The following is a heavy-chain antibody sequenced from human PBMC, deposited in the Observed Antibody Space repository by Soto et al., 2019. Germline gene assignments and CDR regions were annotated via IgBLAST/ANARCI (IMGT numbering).Heavy chain of an antibody. CDR3: AKIDTVSMILA. D-gene: IGHD3-22*01. J-gene: IGHJ5*02. CDR2: ISRTGGST. V-gene: IGHV3-23*01. CDR1: GFTFSSNS. Sequence: VQLLESGGGLVQPGGSLRLSCTASGFTFSSNSMSWVRQAPGKGLEWVSAISRTGGSTYHSDSVNGRFIISRDISKNTLYLQMNSLRAEDTAVYYCAKIDTVSMILAWGQGTLVTVSS.